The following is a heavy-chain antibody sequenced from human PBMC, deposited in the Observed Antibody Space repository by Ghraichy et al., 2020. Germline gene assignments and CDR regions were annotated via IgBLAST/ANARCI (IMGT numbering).Heavy chain of an antibody. CDR1: GFIFSNYG. J-gene: IGHJ4*02. CDR3: ARDAVYSDSSGDNYFDY. Sequence: GGSLRLSCAASGFIFSNYGIHWVRQAPGKGLEWVAVIWYDGSDKYYADSVKGRFTISRDNSKNTLYLQMNSLSAEDTAVYYCARDAVYSDSSGDNYFDYWGQGTLVTVSS. CDR2: IWYDGSDK. V-gene: IGHV3-33*01. D-gene: IGHD3-22*01.